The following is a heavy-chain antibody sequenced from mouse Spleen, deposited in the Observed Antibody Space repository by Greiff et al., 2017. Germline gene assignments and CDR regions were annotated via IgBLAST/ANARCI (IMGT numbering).Heavy chain of an antibody. D-gene: IGHD2-3*01. J-gene: IGHJ4*01. CDR3: TNGGYFIMDY. V-gene: IGHV1-15*01. CDR2: IDPETGGT. Sequence: QVQLQQSGAELVRPGASVTLSCKASGYTFTDYEMHWVKQTPVHGLEWIGAIDPETGGTAYNQKFKGKAILTADKSSSTAYMELRSLTSEDSAVYYCTNGGYFIMDYWGQGTSVTVSS. CDR1: GYTFTDYE.